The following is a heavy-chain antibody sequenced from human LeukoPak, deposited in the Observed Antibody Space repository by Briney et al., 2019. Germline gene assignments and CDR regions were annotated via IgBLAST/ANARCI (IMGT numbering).Heavy chain of an antibody. V-gene: IGHV3-66*01. CDR2: IYSGGNT. CDR1: GFTFGDYA. CDR3: ARGAAVAGTGEVDN. Sequence: GGSLRLSCTASGFTFGDYAMSWVRQAPGKGLEWVSGIYSGGNTYYADSVKGRFTISRDNSKNTLYLQMNSLRAEDTAVYYCARGAAVAGTGEVDNWGQGTLVTVSS. J-gene: IGHJ4*02. D-gene: IGHD6-19*01.